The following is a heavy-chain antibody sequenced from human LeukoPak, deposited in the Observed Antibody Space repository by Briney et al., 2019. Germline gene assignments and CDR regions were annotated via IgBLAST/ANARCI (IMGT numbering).Heavy chain of an antibody. Sequence: SQTLSLTCTVSGGSISSGGFYWSWLRQHPGKGLEWIRYICYSGNNYYNPYLQSRVSISVDQYKNQFSLNLSSVTATDTAVYYCAVDSLDYYDSRVFYHHWGQGTLITVSS. D-gene: IGHD3-22*01. CDR3: AVDSLDYYDSRVFYHH. CDR2: ICYSGNN. CDR1: GGSISSGGFY. J-gene: IGHJ5*02. V-gene: IGHV4-31*03.